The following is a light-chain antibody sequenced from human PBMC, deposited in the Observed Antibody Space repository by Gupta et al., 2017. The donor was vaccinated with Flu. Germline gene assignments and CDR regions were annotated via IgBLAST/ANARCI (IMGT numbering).Light chain of an antibody. CDR1: SSYVGGYDY. Sequence: SSYVGGYDYVSWYQQHPGKAPKLLLYEVRNRPSGISYRFSGSKSGNPASLTISGLQAEDEAYYYCSSFITSATLGVFGGGTKLTVL. J-gene: IGLJ3*02. CDR2: EVR. CDR3: SSFITSATLGV. V-gene: IGLV2-14*01.